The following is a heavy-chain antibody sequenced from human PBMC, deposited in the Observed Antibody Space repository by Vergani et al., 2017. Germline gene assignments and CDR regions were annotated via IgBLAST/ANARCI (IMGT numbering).Heavy chain of an antibody. J-gene: IGHJ4*02. Sequence: EVLLVESGGGLVKPGGSLRLSCAVSGFTFSSCTMDWVRQAPGKAPEWVASISGGGFDLYYADSVKGRFTISRDNAKNSLYLQMNSLRAEDTALYYCARSPNAGFDYWGQGSLVTVSS. CDR1: GFTFSSCT. CDR3: ARSPNAGFDY. V-gene: IGHV3-21*01. CDR2: ISGGGFDL.